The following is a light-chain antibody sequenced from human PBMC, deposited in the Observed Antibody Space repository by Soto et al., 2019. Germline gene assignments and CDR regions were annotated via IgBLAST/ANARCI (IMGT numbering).Light chain of an antibody. Sequence: EIVMTQSPATLSVSPGERATLSYRASQSISNKLVWYQQKLGQAPRLLIYGASTRATGIPARFSGSGSGTEFTLTISSLQSEDFAVYYCQQYSSWSPITFGQGTRLEIK. CDR2: GAS. CDR1: QSISNK. V-gene: IGKV3-15*01. CDR3: QQYSSWSPIT. J-gene: IGKJ5*01.